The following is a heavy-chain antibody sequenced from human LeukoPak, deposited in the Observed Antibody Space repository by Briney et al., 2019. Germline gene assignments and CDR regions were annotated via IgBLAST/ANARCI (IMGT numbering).Heavy chain of an antibody. J-gene: IGHJ5*02. V-gene: IGHV1-2*02. CDR3: AKAAWGLRRNWFDP. Sequence: ASVKVSCKASGYTFTGYYMHWVRQAPGQGREWMGWINPNSGGTNYAQQFQGRVTMTRDTSISTAYMELSRLRSDDTAVYYCAKAAWGLRRNWFDPWGQGTLVTVSS. CDR2: INPNSGGT. CDR1: GYTFTGYY. D-gene: IGHD1-26*01.